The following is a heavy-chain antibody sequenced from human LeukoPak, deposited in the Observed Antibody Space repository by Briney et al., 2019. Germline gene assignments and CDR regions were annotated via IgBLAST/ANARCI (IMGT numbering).Heavy chain of an antibody. CDR2: IYYSGST. CDR3: ARDSGSYSRAFDI. CDR1: GGSISSYY. J-gene: IGHJ3*02. D-gene: IGHD1-26*01. Sequence: SETLSITCTVSGGSISSYYWSWIRQPPGKGLEWIGYIYYSGSTNYNPSLKSRVTISVDTSKNQFSLKLSSVTAADTAVYYCARDSGSYSRAFDIWGQGTMVTVSS. V-gene: IGHV4-59*01.